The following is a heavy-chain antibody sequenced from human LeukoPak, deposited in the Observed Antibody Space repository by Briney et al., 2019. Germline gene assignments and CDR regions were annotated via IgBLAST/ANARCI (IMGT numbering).Heavy chain of an antibody. V-gene: IGHV4/OR15-8*02. CDR1: GGSISSSHW. D-gene: IGHD6-13*01. Sequence: PSEILSLTCVVSGGSISSSHWWSWVRQSPEKGLEWIGEIYNNGNTNYNTSLKSRVTISIDKAKNQFSLKVNSVTAADTAVYWCARKGIAAPGTGWFDPWGQGTPVTVSS. J-gene: IGHJ5*02. CDR2: IYNNGNT. CDR3: ARKGIAAPGTGWFDP.